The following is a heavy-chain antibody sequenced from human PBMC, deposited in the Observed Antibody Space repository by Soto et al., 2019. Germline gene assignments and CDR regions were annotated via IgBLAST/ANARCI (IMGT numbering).Heavy chain of an antibody. CDR3: ARGVGYSNPKRFDY. CDR1: GGSFSGYY. CDR2: INHSGST. Sequence: QVQLQQWGAGLLKPSETLSLTCAVYGGSFSGYYWSWIRQPPGKGLEWIGEINHSGSTNYNPSLKNLATISVDTSKTQSTLKLSSVTAADTAVYYCARGVGYSNPKRFDYWGQRNLVTVSS. V-gene: IGHV4-34*01. D-gene: IGHD4-4*01. J-gene: IGHJ4*02.